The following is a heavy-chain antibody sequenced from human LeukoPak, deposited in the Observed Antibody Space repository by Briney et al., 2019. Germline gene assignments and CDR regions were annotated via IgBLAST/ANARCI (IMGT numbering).Heavy chain of an antibody. J-gene: IGHJ6*02. CDR3: ARDPDVVHFDCGMDV. V-gene: IGHV3-9*01. D-gene: IGHD3-3*02. CDR1: GFTFDDYA. CDR2: ISWNSGSI. Sequence: PGGPLRLSCAASGFTFDDYAMHWVRQAPGEGLEWVSGISWNSGSIGYADSVKGRFTISIDNAKNSLYLQMNSLRAKDTALYYCARDPDVVHFDCGMDVWGQGTTVTVSS.